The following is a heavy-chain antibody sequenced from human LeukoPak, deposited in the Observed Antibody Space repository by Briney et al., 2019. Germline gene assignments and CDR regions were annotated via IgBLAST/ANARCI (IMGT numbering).Heavy chain of an antibody. CDR1: GFTFSSYS. CDR2: ISSSSSYI. J-gene: IGHJ4*02. V-gene: IGHV3-21*01. CDR3: ARDHDYGGNPIDY. Sequence: GGSLRLSCAASGFTFSSYSMNWVRQAPGKGLEWVSSISSSSSYIYYADSVKGRFTISRDNAKNSLYLQMNSLRAEDTAVYYCARDHDYGGNPIDYWGQGTLATVSS. D-gene: IGHD4-23*01.